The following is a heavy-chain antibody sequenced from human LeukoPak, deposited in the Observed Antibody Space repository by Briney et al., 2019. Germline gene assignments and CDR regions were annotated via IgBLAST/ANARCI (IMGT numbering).Heavy chain of an antibody. J-gene: IGHJ5*02. CDR1: GGTFSSYA. CDR3: AGGGSYYWFDP. V-gene: IGHV1-69*06. D-gene: IGHD1-26*01. Sequence: GASVKVSCKASGGTFSSYAISWVRQAPGQGLEWMGRIIPIFGTANYAQKFQGRVTITADKSTSTAYMELSSLRSEDTAVYYCAGGGSYYWFDPWGQGTPVTVSS. CDR2: IIPIFGTA.